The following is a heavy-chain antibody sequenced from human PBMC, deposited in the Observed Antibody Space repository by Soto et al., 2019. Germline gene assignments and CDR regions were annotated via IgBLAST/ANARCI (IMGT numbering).Heavy chain of an antibody. D-gene: IGHD2-2*01. CDR2: IIPIFGTA. CDR3: ALSSIVYYYYGMDV. J-gene: IGHJ6*02. Sequence: SVKVSCKASGGTFSSYAISWVRQAPGQGLEWMGGIIPIFGTANYAQKFQGRVTITADKSISTAYMELSRLRSDDTAVYYCALSSIVYYYYGMDVWGQGTTVTVSS. CDR1: GGTFSSYA. V-gene: IGHV1-69*06.